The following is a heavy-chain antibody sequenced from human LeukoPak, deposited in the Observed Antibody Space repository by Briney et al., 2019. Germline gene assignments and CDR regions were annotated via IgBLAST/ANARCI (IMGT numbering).Heavy chain of an antibody. V-gene: IGHV1-69*05. D-gene: IGHD6-6*01. Sequence: SVKVSCKASGGTFSSYAISWVRQAPGQGLEWMGGIIPIFGTANYAQKFQGRVTITTDESTSTAYMELSNLRSEDTAVYYCARDFGIAARHTYYYYTDVWGKGTTVTVSS. J-gene: IGHJ6*03. CDR1: GGTFSSYA. CDR2: IIPIFGTA. CDR3: ARDFGIAARHTYYYYTDV.